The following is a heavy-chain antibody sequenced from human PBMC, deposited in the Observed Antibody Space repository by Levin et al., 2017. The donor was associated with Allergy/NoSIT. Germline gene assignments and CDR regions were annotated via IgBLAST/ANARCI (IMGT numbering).Heavy chain of an antibody. J-gene: IGHJ5*02. V-gene: IGHV1-69*01. D-gene: IGHD3-22*01. CDR1: GGTFSSYA. Sequence: KISCKASGGTFSSYAISWVRQAPGQGLEWMGGIIPIFGTANYAQKFQGRVTITADESTSTAYMELSSLRSEDTAVYYCAMKIQYYYDSSGHINWFDPWGQGTLVTVSS. CDR3: AMKIQYYYDSSGHINWFDP. CDR2: IIPIFGTA.